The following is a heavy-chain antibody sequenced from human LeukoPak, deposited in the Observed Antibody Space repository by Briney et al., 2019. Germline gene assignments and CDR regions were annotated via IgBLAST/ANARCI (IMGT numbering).Heavy chain of an antibody. D-gene: IGHD3-10*01. CDR3: ATGRYYGSGSYFNY. Sequence: GATVRLSCKVSGYTFTDYYMHWVQQAPGKRLEWMGLVDPEDGETIYAEKFQGRVTITADTSTDTAYMELSSLRSEDTAVYYCATGRYYGSGSYFNYWGQGTLVTVSS. V-gene: IGHV1-69-2*01. J-gene: IGHJ4*02. CDR2: VDPEDGET. CDR1: GYTFTDYY.